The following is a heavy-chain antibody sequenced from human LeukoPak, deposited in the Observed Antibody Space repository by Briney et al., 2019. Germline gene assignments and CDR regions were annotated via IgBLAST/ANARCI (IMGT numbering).Heavy chain of an antibody. CDR1: RFAFSTYV. Sequence: AGGSLRLSCAASRFAFSTYVMTWVRRAPGKGLEWVSSISAGGSFTYYADAVKGRFTISRDNSMNTLYLQMDSLRAEDTAVYHCAKVITTIGVVEGSKKYYYMDVWGEGTTVTVSS. J-gene: IGHJ6*03. D-gene: IGHD3-3*01. CDR2: ISAGGSFT. V-gene: IGHV3-23*01. CDR3: AKVITTIGVVEGSKKYYYMDV.